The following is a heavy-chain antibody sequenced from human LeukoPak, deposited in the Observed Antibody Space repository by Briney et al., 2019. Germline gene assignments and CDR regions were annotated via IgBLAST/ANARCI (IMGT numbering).Heavy chain of an antibody. V-gene: IGHV3-23*01. J-gene: IGHJ4*02. D-gene: IGHD2-15*01. CDR1: GFTFSSYA. CDR2: ISGSGGST. CDR3: ARDHGGGY. Sequence: GGSLRLSCAASGFTFSSYAMSWVRQAPGKGLEWVSAISGSGGSTYYADSVKSRFTISRDNAKNSLYLQMNSLRAEDTAVYYCARDHGGGYWGQGTLVTVSS.